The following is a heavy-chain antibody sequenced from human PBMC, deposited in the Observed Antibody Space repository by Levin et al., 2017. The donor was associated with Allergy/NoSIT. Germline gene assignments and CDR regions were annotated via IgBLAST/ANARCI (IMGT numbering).Heavy chain of an antibody. J-gene: IGHJ5*02. CDR2: ISAYNGNT. CDR1: GYTFTSYG. Sequence: GESLKISCKASGYTFTSYGISWVRQAPGQGLEWMGWISAYNGNTNYAQKLQGRVTMTTDTSTSTAYMELRSLRSDDTAVYYCAREGRSSGGRQRENWFDPWGQGTLVTVSS. CDR3: AREGRSSGGRQRENWFDP. D-gene: IGHD6-19*01. V-gene: IGHV1-18*01.